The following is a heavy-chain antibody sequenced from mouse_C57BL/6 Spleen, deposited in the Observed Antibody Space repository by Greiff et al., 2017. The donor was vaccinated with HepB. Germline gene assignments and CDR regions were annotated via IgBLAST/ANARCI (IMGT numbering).Heavy chain of an antibody. CDR1: GFTFSDYG. J-gene: IGHJ4*01. Sequence: DVMLVESGGGLVKPGGSLKLSCAASGFTFSDYGMHWVRQAPEKGLEWVAYISSGSSTIYYADTVKGRFTISRDNAKNTLFLQMTSLRSEDTAMYYCASLYYYGSIPYAMDYWGQGTSVTVSS. CDR2: ISSGSSTI. CDR3: ASLYYYGSIPYAMDY. V-gene: IGHV5-17*01. D-gene: IGHD1-1*01.